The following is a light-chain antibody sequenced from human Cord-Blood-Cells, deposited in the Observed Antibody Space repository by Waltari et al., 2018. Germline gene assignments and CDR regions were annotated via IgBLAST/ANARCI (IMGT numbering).Light chain of an antibody. V-gene: IGKV1-9*01. CDR1: QGISSY. Sequence: DIQLTQSPSFLSASVGDRVTITCRASQGISSYLAWYQQKPRKAPKLLIYAASTLQSGVPSRFSGSGSGTEFTLTISSLQPEDFATYYCQQLNSYPRTFGPGTKVDIK. CDR2: AAS. J-gene: IGKJ3*01. CDR3: QQLNSYPRT.